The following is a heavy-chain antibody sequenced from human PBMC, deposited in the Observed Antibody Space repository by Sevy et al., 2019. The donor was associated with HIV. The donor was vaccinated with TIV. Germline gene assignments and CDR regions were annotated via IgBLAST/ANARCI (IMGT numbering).Heavy chain of an antibody. CDR1: GFIFSTSP. D-gene: IGHD3-10*01. Sequence: GGSLRLSCAASGFIFSTSPMHWVRQAPGKGVECVAILSYDDSDENYADSVKGRFTISRDNSKNTLYLQMNSLRTEDTAVYYCAKDDLGSIDYWGQGTLVTVSS. V-gene: IGHV3-30-3*02. CDR3: AKDDLGSIDY. CDR2: LSYDDSDE. J-gene: IGHJ4*02.